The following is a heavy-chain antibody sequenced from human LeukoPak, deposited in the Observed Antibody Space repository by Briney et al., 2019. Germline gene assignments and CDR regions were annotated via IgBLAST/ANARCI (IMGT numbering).Heavy chain of an antibody. V-gene: IGHV3-48*03. J-gene: IGHJ4*02. Sequence: GGSLRLSCAASRFTFSNYEMNWVRQAPGKGLEWVSHIIGSGITIYYADSVKGRFTISRDNAKDSLYLQMNSLRAEDTAVYYCARVRSGYSHENYFDYWGQGTLVTVSS. CDR1: RFTFSNYE. CDR3: ARVRSGYSHENYFDY. CDR2: IIGSGITI. D-gene: IGHD5-18*01.